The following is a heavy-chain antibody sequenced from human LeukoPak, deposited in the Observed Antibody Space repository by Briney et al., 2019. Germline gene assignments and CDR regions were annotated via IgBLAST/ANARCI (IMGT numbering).Heavy chain of an antibody. V-gene: IGHV4-39*07. CDR2: IYHSGST. CDR3: ARGVARSSKFHFSYYVDY. D-gene: IGHD6-6*01. Sequence: SETLSLTCIVSGGSISSSSYYWGWIRQPPGKGLEWIGSIYHSGSTYYNPSLKSRVTISVDTSKNQFSLNLSSVTAADTAVYYCARGVARSSKFHFSYYVDYWGQGTLVTVSS. CDR1: GGSISSSSYY. J-gene: IGHJ4*02.